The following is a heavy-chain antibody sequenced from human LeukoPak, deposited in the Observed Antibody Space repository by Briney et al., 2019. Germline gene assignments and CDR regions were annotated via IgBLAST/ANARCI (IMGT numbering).Heavy chain of an antibody. CDR2: ISYDGSNQ. CDR1: GFTFSSYA. Sequence: GGSLRLSCAASGFTFSSYAMSWVRQAPGKGLEWVSFISYDGSNQFYADSVKGRFTISRDNSKKTLYLQMNTPRAEDTAVYYCAKDRLLGDSYYDNSGYGLGQWGQGTPVTVSS. D-gene: IGHD3-22*01. V-gene: IGHV3-30*18. J-gene: IGHJ4*02. CDR3: AKDRLLGDSYYDNSGYGLGQ.